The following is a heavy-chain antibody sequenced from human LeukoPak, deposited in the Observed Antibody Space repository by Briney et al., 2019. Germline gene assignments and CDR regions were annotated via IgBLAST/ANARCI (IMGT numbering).Heavy chain of an antibody. CDR2: IYHSGST. CDR1: GYSISSGYY. V-gene: IGHV4-38-2*02. J-gene: IGHJ3*02. CDR3: ARDYYAYHDAFDI. Sequence: PSETLSLTCTVSGYSISSGYYWGWIRQPPGKGLEWIGSIYHSGSTYYNPSLKSRVTISVDTSKNQFSLKLSSVTAADTAVYYCARDYYAYHDAFDIWGQGTMVTVSS. D-gene: IGHD3-10*01.